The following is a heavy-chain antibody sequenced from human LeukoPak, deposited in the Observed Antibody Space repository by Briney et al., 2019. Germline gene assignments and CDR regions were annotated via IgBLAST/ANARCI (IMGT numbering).Heavy chain of an antibody. CDR2: INPNSGGT. CDR1: GYTFTGYY. V-gene: IGHV1-2*02. Sequence: ASVKVSCKASGYTFTGYYMHWVRQAPGQGLEWMGWINPNSGGTNYPQKFQGRVTMTRDTSISTAYMEMSSLTSDDTAVYYCARSARHCNNGVCFTDYYIDLWGKGTTVIVSS. CDR3: ARSARHCNNGVCFTDYYIDL. J-gene: IGHJ6*03. D-gene: IGHD2-8*01.